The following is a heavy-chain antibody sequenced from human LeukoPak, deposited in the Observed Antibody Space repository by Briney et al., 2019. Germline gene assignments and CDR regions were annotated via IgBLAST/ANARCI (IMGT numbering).Heavy chain of an antibody. CDR1: GFTFSSYA. D-gene: IGHD1-26*01. Sequence: GGSLRLSCAASGFTFSSYAMSWVRQAPGKGREWVSAISGSGGSTYYADSVKGRFTISRDNSKNTLYLQMNSLRAEDTAVYYCAKDRAWELIFDYWGQGTLVTVSS. J-gene: IGHJ4*02. CDR3: AKDRAWELIFDY. V-gene: IGHV3-23*01. CDR2: ISGSGGST.